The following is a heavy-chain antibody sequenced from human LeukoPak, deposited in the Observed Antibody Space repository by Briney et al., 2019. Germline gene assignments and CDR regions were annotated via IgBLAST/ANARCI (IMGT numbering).Heavy chain of an antibody. Sequence: SETLSLTCTVSGYSISSGYYWGWIRQPPGKGLEWIGSIYHSGSTYYNPSLKSRVTISVDTSKNQFSLKLSSVTAADTAVYYCARHLLGLDGSGSSPTSNWFDPWGQGTLVTVSS. CDR2: IYHSGST. CDR1: GYSISSGYY. V-gene: IGHV4-38-2*02. J-gene: IGHJ5*02. D-gene: IGHD3-10*01. CDR3: ARHLLGLDGSGSSPTSNWFDP.